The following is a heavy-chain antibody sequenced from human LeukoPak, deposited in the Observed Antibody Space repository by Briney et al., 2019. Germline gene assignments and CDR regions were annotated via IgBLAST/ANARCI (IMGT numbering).Heavy chain of an antibody. Sequence: GGSLKLSCAASGFTLSSYAMSWVRQAPGKGLEWVSAISDSGNTYHADSVKGRFTISRDSSKDTLFLQMNRLRPEDAAVYYCAKAPVTTCRGAYCYPFDYWGQGTLVTVSS. V-gene: IGHV3-23*01. D-gene: IGHD2-21*01. CDR3: AKAPVTTCRGAYCYPFDY. J-gene: IGHJ4*02. CDR2: ISDSGNT. CDR1: GFTLSSYA.